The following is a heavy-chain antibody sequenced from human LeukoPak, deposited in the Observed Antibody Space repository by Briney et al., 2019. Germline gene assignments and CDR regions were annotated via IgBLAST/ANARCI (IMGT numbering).Heavy chain of an antibody. CDR1: GFTFSSYS. CDR3: ARDHNYYGSGSYCGY. J-gene: IGHJ4*02. D-gene: IGHD3-10*01. CDR2: ISSSSSYI. Sequence: GGSLRLSCAASGFTFSSYSMNWVRQAPGKGLEWVSSISSSSSYIYYADSVKGRFTISRDNAKNSLYLQMNSLRAEDTAVYYCARDHNYYGSGSYCGYWGQGTLVTVSS. V-gene: IGHV3-21*04.